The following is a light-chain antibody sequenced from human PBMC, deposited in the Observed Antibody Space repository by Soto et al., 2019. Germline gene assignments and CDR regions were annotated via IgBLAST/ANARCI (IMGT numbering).Light chain of an antibody. CDR1: SSNIGSNA. J-gene: IGLJ3*02. Sequence: QSVLTQPHSASGTPGQRVTISCSGASSNIGSNAVNWYQQLPGTAPQLLIYTNNQRPSGVPDRFSGSKSGTSASLAITGLQSEDEAAYHCAAWDDSLNALVFGGGTKLTVL. V-gene: IGLV1-44*01. CDR3: AAWDDSLNALV. CDR2: TNN.